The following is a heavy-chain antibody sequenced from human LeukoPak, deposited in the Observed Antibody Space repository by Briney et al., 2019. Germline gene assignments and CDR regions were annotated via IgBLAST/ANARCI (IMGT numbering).Heavy chain of an antibody. V-gene: IGHV3-33*01. J-gene: IGHJ4*02. Sequence: GGSLRLSCAASGFTFSSYGMHWVRQAPGKGLEWVAVIWYDGSNKYYADSVKGRFTISRDNSKNTLYLQMNSLRAEDTAVYYCARDQGYDYYDSSGYPDYWGQGTLVTVSS. D-gene: IGHD3-22*01. CDR3: ARDQGYDYYDSSGYPDY. CDR1: GFTFSSYG. CDR2: IWYDGSNK.